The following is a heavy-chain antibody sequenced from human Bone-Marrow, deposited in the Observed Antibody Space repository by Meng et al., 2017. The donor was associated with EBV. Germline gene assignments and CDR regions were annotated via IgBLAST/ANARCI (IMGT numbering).Heavy chain of an antibody. Sequence: QVQLVQSGAEVKQPGASVKVSCKASGFTFTNYGISWVRQAPGQGLEWMGWISAYNGDINYAQKFQGRVTMTTDTLTSTAYMEVRSLRSDDTAVYYCARSQAFTYWGQGTLVTVS. CDR1: GFTFTNYG. V-gene: IGHV1-18*01. CDR3: ARSQAFTY. CDR2: ISAYNGDI. J-gene: IGHJ4*02. D-gene: IGHD3-10*01.